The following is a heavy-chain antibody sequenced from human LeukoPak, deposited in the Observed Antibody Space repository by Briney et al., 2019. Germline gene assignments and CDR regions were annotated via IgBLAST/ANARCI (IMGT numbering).Heavy chain of an antibody. CDR3: TRVGYCSTTSCYWFGY. CDR2: IRSKTYGGTT. V-gene: IGHV3-49*04. D-gene: IGHD2-2*01. Sequence: PGGSLRLSCTASGFTFGDYAMSWVRQAPGKGLECVGFIRSKTYGGTTEYAASVKGRFTISRDDSKSIAYLQMNSLKAEDTAAYYCTRVGYCSTTSCYWFGYWGQGTLVTVSS. J-gene: IGHJ4*02. CDR1: GFTFGDYA.